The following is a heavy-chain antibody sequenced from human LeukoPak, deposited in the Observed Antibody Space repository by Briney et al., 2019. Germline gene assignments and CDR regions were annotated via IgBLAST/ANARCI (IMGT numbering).Heavy chain of an antibody. J-gene: IGHJ6*02. CDR1: GGSFSGYY. Sequence: SETLSLTCAVYGGSFSGYYWSWVRQPPGKGLEWIGEINHSGSTNYNPSLTSRGTISVDKSKNQFSLKLTSVTAADTAVYYCAREGEYQLLSDYYYYGMDVWGQGTTVTVSS. V-gene: IGHV4-34*01. CDR3: AREGEYQLLSDYYYYGMDV. CDR2: INHSGST. D-gene: IGHD2-2*01.